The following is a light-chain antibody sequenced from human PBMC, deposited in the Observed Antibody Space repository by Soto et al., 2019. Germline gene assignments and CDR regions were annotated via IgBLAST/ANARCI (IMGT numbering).Light chain of an antibody. CDR3: QQYGSSPLT. V-gene: IGKV3-20*01. Sequence: EIVLKQSPGTLSFSPGERATLSCGASQGVNNNSLAWYQQKPGQAPRLLFYAASNRATGVPDRFSGSGSGTDFTLTISRLEPEDFAVYHCQQYGSSPLTFGGGTKVEIK. J-gene: IGKJ4*01. CDR1: QGVNNNS. CDR2: AAS.